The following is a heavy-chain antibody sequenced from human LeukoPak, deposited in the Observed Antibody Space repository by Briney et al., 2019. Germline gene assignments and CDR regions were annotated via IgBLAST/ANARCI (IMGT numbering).Heavy chain of an antibody. D-gene: IGHD6-13*01. V-gene: IGHV4-34*01. CDR1: VGSFSGHY. CDR2: INHGGST. CDR3: ARGRYVTTRGGAAAGFLDY. J-gene: IGHJ4*02. Sequence: SETLSLTCAVSVGSFSGHYWNWIRQPPGKGLEWIGEINHGGSTNYNPSLKSRVTISVDTSQNQFSLRLSSVTAADTAVYYCARGRYVTTRGGAAAGFLDYWGQGTLVTVST.